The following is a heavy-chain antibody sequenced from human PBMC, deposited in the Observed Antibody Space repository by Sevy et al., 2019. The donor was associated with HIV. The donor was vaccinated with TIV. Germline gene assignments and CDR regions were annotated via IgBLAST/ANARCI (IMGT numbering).Heavy chain of an antibody. Sequence: GGSLRLSCATSGFIFSDYYMSWIRQAPGKGLEWISYISSSASTIFYADSVKGRFTIYRDSGKNSLYLQMNSLRAEDTALYYCARGWEYSYGNCGGAFDSWGQGTRVTVSS. CDR2: ISSSASTI. D-gene: IGHD5-18*01. CDR1: GFIFSDYY. J-gene: IGHJ4*02. CDR3: ARGWEYSYGNCGGAFDS. V-gene: IGHV3-11*01.